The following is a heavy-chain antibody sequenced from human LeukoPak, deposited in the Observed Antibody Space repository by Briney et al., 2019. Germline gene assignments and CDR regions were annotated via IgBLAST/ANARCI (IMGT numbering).Heavy chain of an antibody. V-gene: IGHV1-2*02. Sequence: ASVTVSCKASGYTFTGYYMHWVRQAPGQGLEWMGWINPNSGGTNYAQKFQGRVTMTRDTSISTAYMELSSLRSEDTAIYFCARFAVHRRLAVAGQFGLDYWGQGTLVTVSS. CDR3: ARFAVHRRLAVAGQFGLDY. CDR2: INPNSGGT. J-gene: IGHJ4*02. D-gene: IGHD6-19*01. CDR1: GYTFTGYY.